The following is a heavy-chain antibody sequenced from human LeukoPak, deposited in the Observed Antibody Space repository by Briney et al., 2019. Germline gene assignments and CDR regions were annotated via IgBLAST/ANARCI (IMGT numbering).Heavy chain of an antibody. Sequence: PGGSLRLSCVASGFSFSDYYMSWVRQTPGKGLEWLSSISTNGGTIHYAASVKGRFTMSRDNAGSSVFLQMNSLRAEDTAVYYCARGEGGIAAAGTDFWGQGTLVTVSS. J-gene: IGHJ4*02. CDR3: ARGEGGIAAAGTDF. CDR2: ISTNGGTI. V-gene: IGHV3-11*01. D-gene: IGHD6-13*01. CDR1: GFSFSDYY.